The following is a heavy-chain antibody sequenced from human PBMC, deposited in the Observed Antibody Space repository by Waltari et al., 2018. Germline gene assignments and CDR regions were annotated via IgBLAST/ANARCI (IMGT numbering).Heavy chain of an antibody. Sequence: EVQVVESGGGLVQAGGSLRLACAAAGFTFSSPWMTWVRQAPGKGLEWVANIKTDGSETYYVDSVKGRFTISRDNTKNSLYLQMSSLRAEDTAVYYCAIGGVETSWYWRYWGQGTLVTVSS. D-gene: IGHD6-13*01. J-gene: IGHJ4*02. CDR3: AIGGVETSWYWRY. CDR1: GFTFSSPW. V-gene: IGHV3-7*02. CDR2: IKTDGSET.